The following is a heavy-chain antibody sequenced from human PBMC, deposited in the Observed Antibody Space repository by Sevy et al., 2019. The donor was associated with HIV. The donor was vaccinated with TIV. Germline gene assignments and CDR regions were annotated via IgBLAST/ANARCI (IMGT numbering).Heavy chain of an antibody. Sequence: SETLSLTCTVSGGSVSSGSYYWSWIRQPPGKGLEWIGYIYYSGGTNYNPSLKSRVTISVDTSKNQFSLKLSSVTAADTAVYYCAAPRYSYGDFDYWGQGTLVTVSS. D-gene: IGHD5-18*01. V-gene: IGHV4-61*01. CDR3: AAPRYSYGDFDY. CDR1: GGSVSSGSYY. J-gene: IGHJ4*02. CDR2: IYYSGGT.